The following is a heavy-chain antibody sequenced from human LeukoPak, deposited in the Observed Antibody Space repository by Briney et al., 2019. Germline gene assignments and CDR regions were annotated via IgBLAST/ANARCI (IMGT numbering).Heavy chain of an antibody. J-gene: IGHJ6*02. CDR2: ISSSSSYT. Sequence: PGGSLRLSCAASGFTFSDYYMSCIRQAPGKGLEWVSYISSSSSYTNYADSVKGRFTISRDNAKNSLYLQMNSLRAEDTAVYYCARDLSPLLWFGESDGMDVWGQGTTVTVSS. V-gene: IGHV3-11*06. D-gene: IGHD3-10*01. CDR3: ARDLSPLLWFGESDGMDV. CDR1: GFTFSDYY.